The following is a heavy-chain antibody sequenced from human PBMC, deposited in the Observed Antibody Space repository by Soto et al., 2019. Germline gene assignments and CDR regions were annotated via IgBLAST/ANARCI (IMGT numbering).Heavy chain of an antibody. CDR2: IIPILGIA. CDR1: GGTFSSYT. Sequence: QVQLVQSGAEVKKPGSSVKVSCKASGGTFSSYTISWVRQAPGQGLEWMGRIIPILGIANYAQKFQGRVTITADKSTSTAYMELSSLRSEDTAVYYCSRPRARGDDAFYIWGQGTMVTVSS. J-gene: IGHJ3*02. CDR3: SRPRARGDDAFYI. D-gene: IGHD3-10*01. V-gene: IGHV1-69*02.